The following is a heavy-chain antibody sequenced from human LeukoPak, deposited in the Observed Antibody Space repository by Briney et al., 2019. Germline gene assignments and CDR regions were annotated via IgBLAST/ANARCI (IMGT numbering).Heavy chain of an antibody. J-gene: IGHJ4*02. CDR2: IFPGDDST. Sequence: PGGSLRLSCAASGFTFRSYAMRWVRQAPEKGLEWVSTIFPGDDSTYYADSVKGRFTISRDNSKNTLFLQMNSLRAEDTAIYYCTTDLLRLYFAYWGQGTLVTVSS. D-gene: IGHD5-12*01. V-gene: IGHV3-23*01. CDR1: GFTFRSYA. CDR3: TTDLLRLYFAY.